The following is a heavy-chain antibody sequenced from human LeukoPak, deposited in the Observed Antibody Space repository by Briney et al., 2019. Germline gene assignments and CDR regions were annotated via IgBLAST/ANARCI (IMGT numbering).Heavy chain of an antibody. CDR3: ARYIAAAGPAYYYYYYVDV. CDR2: IYYSGST. J-gene: IGHJ6*03. Sequence: SETLSLTCTVSGGSISSHYWSWIRQPSGKGLEWIGYIYYSGSTNYNPSLKSRVTISVDTSKNQFSLKLSSVTAADTAVYYCARYIAAAGPAYYYYYYVDVWGKGTTVTVSS. CDR1: GGSISSHY. V-gene: IGHV4-59*11. D-gene: IGHD6-13*01.